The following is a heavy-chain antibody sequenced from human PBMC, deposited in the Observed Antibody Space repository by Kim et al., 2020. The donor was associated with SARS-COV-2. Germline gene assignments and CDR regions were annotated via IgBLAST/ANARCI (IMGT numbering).Heavy chain of an antibody. V-gene: IGHV1-3*01. CDR1: GYTFTSYA. D-gene: IGHD6-19*01. J-gene: IGHJ4*02. CDR2: INAGNGNT. CDR3: AREGRFPVGSGWYPRFDY. Sequence: ASVKVSCKASGYTFTSYAMHWVRQAPGQRLEWMGWINAGNGNTKYSQKFQGRVTITRDTSASTAYMELSSLRSEDTAVYYCAREGRFPVGSGWYPRFDYWGQGTLVTVSS.